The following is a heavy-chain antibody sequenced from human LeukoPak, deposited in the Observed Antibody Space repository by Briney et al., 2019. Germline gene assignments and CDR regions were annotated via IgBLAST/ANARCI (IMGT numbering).Heavy chain of an antibody. CDR1: GFTFSSYS. CDR3: ARAQYSSSWYDAFDI. J-gene: IGHJ3*02. V-gene: IGHV3-21*01. D-gene: IGHD6-13*01. CDR2: ISSSSSYI. Sequence: GGSLRLSCAASGFTFSSYSMNWVRQAPGKGLEWVSSISSSSSYIYYADSVKGRFTISRDNAKNSLYLQMNSLRAEDTSVYYCARAQYSSSWYDAFDIWGQGTMVTVSS.